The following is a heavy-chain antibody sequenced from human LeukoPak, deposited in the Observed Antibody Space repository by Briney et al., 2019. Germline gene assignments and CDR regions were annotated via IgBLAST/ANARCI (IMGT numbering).Heavy chain of an antibody. J-gene: IGHJ4*02. CDR2: INPSGGST. V-gene: IGHV1-46*01. CDR1: GYSFTSYY. Sequence: ASVKVSCKASGYSFTSYYMHWVRQAPGQGLEWMGIINPSGGSTSYAQKFQGRVTMTRDTSTSTVYMELSSLRSEDTAVYYCARLAAGNPFDYWGQGTLVTVSS. CDR3: ARLAAGNPFDY. D-gene: IGHD6-13*01.